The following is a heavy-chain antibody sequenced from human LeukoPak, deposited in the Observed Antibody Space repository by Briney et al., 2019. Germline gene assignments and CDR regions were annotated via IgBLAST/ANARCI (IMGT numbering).Heavy chain of an antibody. CDR3: ARERIVGASTHFDY. CDR2: ISAYNGNT. D-gene: IGHD1-26*01. V-gene: IGHV1-18*01. CDR1: GYTFTSYG. Sequence: GASVKVSCKASGYTFTSYGISWVRPAPGQGLEWMGWISAYNGNTNYAQKLQGRVTMTTDTSTSTAYMELRSLRSDDPAVYSCARERIVGASTHFDYWGQGTLVTVSS. J-gene: IGHJ4*02.